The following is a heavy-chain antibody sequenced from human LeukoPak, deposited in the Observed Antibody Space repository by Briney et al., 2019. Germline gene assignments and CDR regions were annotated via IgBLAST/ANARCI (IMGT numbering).Heavy chain of an antibody. J-gene: IGHJ3*02. CDR3: ARCPFDYGDPLLAFDI. CDR1: GGSISSSSYY. Sequence: PSETLSLTCTVSGGSISSSSYYWGWIRQPPGKGLEWIGSIYYSGSTYYNPSLKSRVTISVDTSKNQFSLKLSSVTAADTAVYYCARCPFDYGDPLLAFDIWGQGTMVTVSS. CDR2: IYYSGST. V-gene: IGHV4-39*07. D-gene: IGHD4-17*01.